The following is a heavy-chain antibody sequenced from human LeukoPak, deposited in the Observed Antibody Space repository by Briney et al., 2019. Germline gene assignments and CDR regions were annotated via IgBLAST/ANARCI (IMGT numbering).Heavy chain of an antibody. CDR2: INPNSGGT. D-gene: IGHD3-9*01. J-gene: IGHJ4*02. CDR3: ARGAVLRYFDWLPRGYYFDY. Sequence: ASVKVSCKASGYTFTGYYMHWVRQAPGQGLEWMGRINPNSGGTNYAQKFQGRVTMTRDTSISTAYMELSRLRSDDTAVYYCARGAVLRYFDWLPRGYYFDYWGQGTLVTVSS. CDR1: GYTFTGYY. V-gene: IGHV1-2*06.